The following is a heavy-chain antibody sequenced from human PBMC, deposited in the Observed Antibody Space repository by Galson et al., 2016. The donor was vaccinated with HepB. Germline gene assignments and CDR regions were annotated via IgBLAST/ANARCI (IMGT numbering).Heavy chain of an antibody. Sequence: SLRLSCAASGFIVRGNYIYWVRQAPGKGLEWVSVIYNDGTTYHADSVKGRFTMSRDNPKNMLYLQMNSQRAEDTAVYYCAREVTVSGLDYYHHYGLDVWGHGTAVTVSS. V-gene: IGHV3-53*01. D-gene: IGHD6-19*01. J-gene: IGHJ6*02. CDR3: AREVTVSGLDYYHHYGLDV. CDR1: GFIVRGNY. CDR2: IYNDGTT.